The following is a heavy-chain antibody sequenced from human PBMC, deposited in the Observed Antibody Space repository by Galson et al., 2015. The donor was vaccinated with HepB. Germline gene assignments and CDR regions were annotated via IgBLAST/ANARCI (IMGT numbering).Heavy chain of an antibody. Sequence: SLRLSCAASGFTFSNYEMNWFRQAPGKGLEWISYISVSGSTLYYADSVKARFSISRDNAKNSLYLQMNSLRAEDTAVYYCARVGLMSYCFDDWGQGTLVTVSS. D-gene: IGHD3/OR15-3a*01. CDR1: GFTFSNYE. CDR3: ARVGLMSYCFDD. J-gene: IGHJ4*02. V-gene: IGHV3-48*03. CDR2: ISVSGSTL.